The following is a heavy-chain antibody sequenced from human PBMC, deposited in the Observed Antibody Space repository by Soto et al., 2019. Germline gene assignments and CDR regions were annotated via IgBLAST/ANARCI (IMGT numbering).Heavy chain of an antibody. CDR1: GGTFSSYA. V-gene: IGHV1-69*06. D-gene: IGHD2-21*02. J-gene: IGHJ4*02. CDR2: ISPICGTA. CDR3: ARGAVVTLNFDY. Sequence: QVQLVQSGAEVKKPGSSVKVSCKASGGTFSSYAISWVRQAPGQGLAWMGGISPICGTANYAQKFQGRVTITADKATSTAYMELSSLRSEDTAVYYCARGAVVTLNFDYWGQETLVTVSS.